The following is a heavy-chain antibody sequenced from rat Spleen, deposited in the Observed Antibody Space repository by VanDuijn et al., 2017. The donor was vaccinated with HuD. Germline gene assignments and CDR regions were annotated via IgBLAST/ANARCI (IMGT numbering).Heavy chain of an antibody. D-gene: IGHD1-9*01. Sequence: QVQLKESGPGLVQPSQTLSLTCTVSGFSLSNYGVIWVRQPPGKGLEWMGVMWNDGDTSYNSALKSRLSISRDTSKSHVFLKMNSLQTEDTATYYCARDRTYYGYSPFAYWGQGTLVTVSS. CDR3: ARDRTYYGYSPFAY. J-gene: IGHJ3*01. CDR1: GFSLSNYG. CDR2: MWNDGDT. V-gene: IGHV2-32*01.